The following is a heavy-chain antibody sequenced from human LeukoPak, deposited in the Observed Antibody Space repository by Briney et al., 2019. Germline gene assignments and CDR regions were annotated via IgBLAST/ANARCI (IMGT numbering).Heavy chain of an antibody. CDR1: GFTFSSYS. Sequence: GGSLRLSCAASGFTFSSYSMNWVRQAPGKGLEWVSSISGSSSYIYYADSVKGRFTISRDNAKNPLYLQMNSLRAEDTAVYYCARDAVTTTRVDYFDYWGQGTLVTISS. D-gene: IGHD4-17*01. V-gene: IGHV3-21*01. J-gene: IGHJ4*02. CDR3: ARDAVTTTRVDYFDY. CDR2: ISGSSSYI.